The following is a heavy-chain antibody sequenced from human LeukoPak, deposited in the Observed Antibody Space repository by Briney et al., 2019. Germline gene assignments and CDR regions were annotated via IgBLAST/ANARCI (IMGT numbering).Heavy chain of an antibody. V-gene: IGHV3-48*01. CDR2: ISSSSSTI. CDR3: ARVGYDFWSGDQSYFDY. CDR1: GFTFSSYS. Sequence: GGSLRLSCAASGFTFSSYSMNWVRQAPGKGLEWVSYISSSSSTIYYADSVKGRFTISRDNAKNSLYLQMNSLRAEDTAVYYCARVGYDFWSGDQSYFDYWGQGTLVTVSS. D-gene: IGHD3-3*01. J-gene: IGHJ4*02.